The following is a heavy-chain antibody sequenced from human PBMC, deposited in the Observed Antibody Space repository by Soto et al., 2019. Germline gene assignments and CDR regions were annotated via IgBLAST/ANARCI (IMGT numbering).Heavy chain of an antibody. CDR1: GYTFTNYG. J-gene: IGHJ4*02. CDR3: ARAGSASGFGC. Sequence: SVKVSCKTSGYTFTNYGINWVRQAPGQGLEWMGWISAYNGNTNYAQKFQGRVTVTTDTSTTTAYMELRSLRSDATAVYYGARAGSASGFGCWGQGTLVTVSS. D-gene: IGHD6-6*01. V-gene: IGHV1-18*01. CDR2: ISAYNGNT.